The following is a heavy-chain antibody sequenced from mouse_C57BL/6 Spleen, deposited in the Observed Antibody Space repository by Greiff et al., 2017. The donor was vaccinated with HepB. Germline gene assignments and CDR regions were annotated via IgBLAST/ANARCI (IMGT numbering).Heavy chain of an antibody. D-gene: IGHD2-3*01. CDR1: GYTFTSYW. Sequence: QVQLQQPGAELVKPGASVKLSCTASGYTFTSYWMHWVKQRPGQGLEWIGMIHPNSGSTNYNEKFKSKATLTVDTSSSTAYMKLSSLTSEDSAVYYCARSHDGYYVWFAYWGQGTLVTVSA. V-gene: IGHV1-64*01. J-gene: IGHJ3*01. CDR2: IHPNSGST. CDR3: ARSHDGYYVWFAY.